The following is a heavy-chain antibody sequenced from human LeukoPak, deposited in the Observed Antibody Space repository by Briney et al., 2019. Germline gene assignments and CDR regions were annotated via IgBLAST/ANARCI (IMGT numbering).Heavy chain of an antibody. CDR2: IYYSGST. CDR1: GGSISSSSYY. CDR3: ARDPLRPDAFDI. D-gene: IGHD4-17*01. J-gene: IGHJ3*02. V-gene: IGHV4-39*07. Sequence: SETLSLTCTVSGGSISSSSYYWGWIRQPPGKGLEWIGSIYYSGSTYYNPSLKSRVTISVDTSKNQFSLKLSSVTAADTAVYYCARDPLRPDAFDIWGQGTMVTVSS.